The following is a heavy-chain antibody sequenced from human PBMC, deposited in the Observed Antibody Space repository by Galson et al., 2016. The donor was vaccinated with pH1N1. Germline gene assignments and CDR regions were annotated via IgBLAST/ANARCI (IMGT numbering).Heavy chain of an antibody. CDR3: ATFSSSSSWRSLDV. J-gene: IGHJ3*01. CDR1: GATFNSYG. Sequence: SVKVSCKASGATFNSYGIHWVRQAPGKGLEWMGDINPVLGTTNYAQRFQDRVTITVHDMELSGLRSEDTAIYYCATFSSSSSWRSLDVWGQGTTVTVSS. CDR2: INPVLGTT. V-gene: IGHV1-69*13. D-gene: IGHD6-6*01.